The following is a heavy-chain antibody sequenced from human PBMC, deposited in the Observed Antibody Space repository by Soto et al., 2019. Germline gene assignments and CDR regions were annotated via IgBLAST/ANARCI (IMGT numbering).Heavy chain of an antibody. CDR3: ARVEAVAGLYNYHGLDV. CDR2: IVPIFGTT. D-gene: IGHD6-19*01. Sequence: QVQLVQSGAEVKKPGSSVKVSCKVSGGTFSNYAIDWVRLAPGHGLEWMGGIVPIFGTTYYTQKFQVIATIIADYSTTTAYLEMSSLRSEDTAIYYCARVEAVAGLYNYHGLDVWGQGTAVTVSS. V-gene: IGHV1-69*12. CDR1: GGTFSNYA. J-gene: IGHJ6*02.